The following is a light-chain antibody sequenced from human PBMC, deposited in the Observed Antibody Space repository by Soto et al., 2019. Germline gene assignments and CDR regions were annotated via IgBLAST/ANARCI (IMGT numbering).Light chain of an antibody. V-gene: IGLV1-44*01. CDR3: AAWDDSLSGLV. CDR1: SSNIGSNT. J-gene: IGLJ3*02. Sequence: QSVLTQAPSASGTPGQRVTISCSGSSSNIGSNTANWYQQLPGTAPKLLIYSNNQRPSGVPDRFSGSKSGTSTSLAISGLQSEDEADYYCAAWDDSLSGLVFGGGTQLTVL. CDR2: SNN.